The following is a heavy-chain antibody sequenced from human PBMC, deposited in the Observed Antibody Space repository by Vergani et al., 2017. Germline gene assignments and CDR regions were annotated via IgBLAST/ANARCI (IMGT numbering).Heavy chain of an antibody. V-gene: IGHV3-30*18. J-gene: IGHJ6*02. Sequence: QVQLVESGGGVVQPGRSLRLSCAASGFTFSSYGMHWVRQAPGKGLEWVAVISYDGSNKYYADSVKGRFTISRDNSKNTLYLQMNSLRAEDTAVYYCVKDAVPQNYYYYGMDVWGQGTTVTVSS. CDR1: GFTFSSYG. CDR2: ISYDGSNK. CDR3: VKDAVPQNYYYYGMDV.